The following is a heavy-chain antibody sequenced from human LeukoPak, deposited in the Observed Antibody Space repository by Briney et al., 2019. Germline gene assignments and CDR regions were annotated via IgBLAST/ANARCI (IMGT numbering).Heavy chain of an antibody. D-gene: IGHD4-11*01. CDR1: GFTFSSSW. CDR2: INSDESIT. V-gene: IGHV3-74*01. J-gene: IGHJ4*02. Sequence: GGSLRLSCSASGFTFSSSWMYWVRQAPGKGLVWASRINSDESITTYADSVKGRFTISRDNAKNTLYLQMNSLRAEDTAVYYCARGLVPGFLDYWGQGTPVTVSS. CDR3: ARGLVPGFLDY.